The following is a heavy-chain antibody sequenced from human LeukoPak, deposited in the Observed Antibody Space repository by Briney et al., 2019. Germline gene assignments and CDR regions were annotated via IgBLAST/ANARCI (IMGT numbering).Heavy chain of an antibody. CDR3: TILRGSITTLDY. D-gene: IGHD2-2*01. V-gene: IGHV3-13*04. CDR1: GFTFDDYA. J-gene: IGHJ4*02. Sequence: GGSLRLSCAASGFTFDDYAMHWVRQAPGKGLEWVSVIGTAGDTYYPGSVKGRFTISRDNAKNTLYLQMNSLRAEDTAVYYCTILRGSITTLDYWGQGTLVTVSS. CDR2: IGTAGDT.